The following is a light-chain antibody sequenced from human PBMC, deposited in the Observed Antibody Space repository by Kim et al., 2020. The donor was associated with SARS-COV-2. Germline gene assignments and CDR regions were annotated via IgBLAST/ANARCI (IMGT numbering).Light chain of an antibody. CDR1: SSDIGGFDF. CDR2: SVT. CDR3: SSYTTTFTWV. J-gene: IGLJ3*02. V-gene: IGLV2-14*03. Sequence: QSALTQPASVSGSPGQSITISCTGSSSDIGGFDFISWFQQHPGKAPELILYSVTKRPSGISDRFSGSKSGDTASLTISGLRTEDEALYFCSSYTTTFTWVFGGGTKLTVL.